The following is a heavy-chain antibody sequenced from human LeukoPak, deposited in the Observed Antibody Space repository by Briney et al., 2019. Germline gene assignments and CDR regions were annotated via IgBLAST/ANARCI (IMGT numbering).Heavy chain of an antibody. CDR3: ATSAGDYRAGHYYYMGV. D-gene: IGHD4-11*01. CDR1: GYTFTGCY. Sequence: GASVKVSCKASGYTFTGCYFHWVRQAPGQGLEWMGWINPNTAGTNYAQKFLGGVTLTWDTSISTAYMEPNRLTSDDTAVYYCATSAGDYRAGHYYYMGVWGKGTSVTVSS. CDR2: INPNTAGT. V-gene: IGHV1-2*02. J-gene: IGHJ6*03.